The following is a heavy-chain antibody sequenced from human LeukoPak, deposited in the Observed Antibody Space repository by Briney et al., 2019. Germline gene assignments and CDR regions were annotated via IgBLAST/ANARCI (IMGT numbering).Heavy chain of an antibody. CDR1: GFTFSSYA. CDR2: ISGSGGST. J-gene: IGHJ4*02. V-gene: IGHV3-23*01. Sequence: GGSLRLSCAASGFTFSSYAMSWVRQAPGKGLEWVSAISGSGGSTYYADSVKGRFTISRDNSRDTLYLQMNSLRAEDTAVYYCAKGYYDYVWGCYYFDYWGQGILVTVSS. CDR3: AKGYYDYVWGCYYFDY. D-gene: IGHD3-16*01.